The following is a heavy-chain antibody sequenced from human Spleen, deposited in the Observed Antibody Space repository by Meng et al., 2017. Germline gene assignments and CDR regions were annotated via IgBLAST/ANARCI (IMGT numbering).Heavy chain of an antibody. CDR1: GGSFSGYY. V-gene: IGHV4-34*01. CDR3: ARTLYGKYFDY. J-gene: IGHJ4*02. D-gene: IGHD4-17*01. Sequence: SETLSLTCAVYGGSFSGYYWSWIRQPPGKGLEWIGEINHSGSTNYNPSLKSRVTISVDTSKNQFSLKLSSVTAADTAVYYCARTLYGKYFDYWGQGALVTVSS. CDR2: INHSGST.